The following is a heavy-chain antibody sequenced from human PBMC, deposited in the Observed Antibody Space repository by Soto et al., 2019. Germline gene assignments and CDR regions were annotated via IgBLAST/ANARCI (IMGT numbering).Heavy chain of an antibody. CDR1: GFSFGDYY. J-gene: IGHJ6*01. D-gene: IGHD2-8*01. Sequence: PGGSLRLSCVASGFSFGDYYLSWVRQSPGKGLEWVSHISSVSTYIYYADSVKGRFTISRDNGRNSLYLQMQSLTAEDTAVYYCARLRDCTNGVCSYGMDVWGQGTTVTVSS. CDR2: ISSVSTYI. CDR3: ARLRDCTNGVCSYGMDV. V-gene: IGHV3-11*06.